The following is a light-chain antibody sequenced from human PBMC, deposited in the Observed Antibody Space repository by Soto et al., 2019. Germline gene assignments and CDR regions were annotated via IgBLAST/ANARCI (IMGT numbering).Light chain of an antibody. CDR1: QSISSY. V-gene: IGKV1-39*01. Sequence: DIQITQSPSTLSASVGDRVTITCRASQSISSYLNWYQQKPGKAPKLLIYAASSLQSGVPSRFSGSGSGTEFTLTINSLQAEDCAVYYCQQYYNWPRTFGQGTRLEIK. CDR3: QQYYNWPRT. CDR2: AAS. J-gene: IGKJ5*01.